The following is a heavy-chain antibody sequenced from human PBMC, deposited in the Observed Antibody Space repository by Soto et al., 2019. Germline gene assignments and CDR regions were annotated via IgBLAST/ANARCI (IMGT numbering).Heavy chain of an antibody. J-gene: IGHJ3*02. Sequence: ASVKVSCKASGGTSSSYTISWVRQAPGQGLEWMGWISAYNGNTNYAQKLQGRVTMTTDTSTSTAYMELRSLRSDDTAVYYCAREATEPFDIWGQGTMVTVSS. CDR2: ISAYNGNT. CDR3: AREATEPFDI. D-gene: IGHD5-12*01. CDR1: GGTSSSYT. V-gene: IGHV1-18*01.